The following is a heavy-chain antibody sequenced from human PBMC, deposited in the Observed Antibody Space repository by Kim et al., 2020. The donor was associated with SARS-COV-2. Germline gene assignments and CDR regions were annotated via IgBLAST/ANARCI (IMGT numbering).Heavy chain of an antibody. V-gene: IGHV7-4-1*02. CDR3: ASTGITMVRGVPAS. CDR1: GYTFTSYA. Sequence: ASVKVSCKASGYTFTSYAMNWVRQAPGQGLEWMGWINTNTGNPTYAQGFTGRFVFSLDTSVSTAYLQISSLKAEDTAVYYCASTGITMVRGVPASWGQGTLVTVSS. D-gene: IGHD3-10*01. J-gene: IGHJ5*02. CDR2: INTNTGNP.